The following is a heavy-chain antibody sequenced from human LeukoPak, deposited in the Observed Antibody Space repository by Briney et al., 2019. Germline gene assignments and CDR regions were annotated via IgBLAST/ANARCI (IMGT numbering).Heavy chain of an antibody. CDR1: GFTFSSYW. V-gene: IGHV3-7*01. Sequence: GGSLRLSCAASGFTFSSYWMSWVRQAPGKGLEWVANINHDGSIIYYLDSVKGRFTISRDNAKNTLYLQMKSLRAEDTAVYYCAKNRPGGDDSRGQGTLVTVSS. D-gene: IGHD1-14*01. CDR2: INHDGSII. CDR3: AKNRPGGDDS. J-gene: IGHJ5*01.